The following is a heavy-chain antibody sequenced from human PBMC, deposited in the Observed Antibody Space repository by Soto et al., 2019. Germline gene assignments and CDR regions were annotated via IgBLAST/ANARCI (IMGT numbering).Heavy chain of an antibody. CDR2: IYYSGST. CDR3: ARKWGWYFDF. Sequence: QVQLQEAGPGLVKPSETLSRTFTVAGGSISSYYWSWIRQPPGKGLEWIGYIYYSGSTNYNPSLKSRVTISVDTSKNQFSLKLSSVTAADTAVYYCARKWGWYFDFWGRGTLVTVSS. V-gene: IGHV4-59*08. CDR1: GGSISSYY. J-gene: IGHJ2*01. D-gene: IGHD1-26*01.